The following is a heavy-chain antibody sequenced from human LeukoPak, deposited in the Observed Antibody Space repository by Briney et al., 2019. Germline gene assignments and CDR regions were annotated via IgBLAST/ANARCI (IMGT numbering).Heavy chain of an antibody. V-gene: IGHV4-38-2*02. Sequence: PSQTLSLTCTVSGDSISSGDYYWGWIRQPPGKGLEWIGSIYHSGSTYYNPSLKSRVTISVDTSKNQFSLKLSSVTAADTAVYYCARDKLRFGDPSDYWGQGTLVTVSS. CDR3: ARDKLRFGDPSDY. D-gene: IGHD3-10*01. CDR1: GDSISSGDYY. J-gene: IGHJ4*02. CDR2: IYHSGST.